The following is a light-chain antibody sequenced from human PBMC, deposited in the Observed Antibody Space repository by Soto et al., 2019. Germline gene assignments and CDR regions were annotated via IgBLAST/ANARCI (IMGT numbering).Light chain of an antibody. CDR2: GAS. CDR3: QQYGSSPPIT. J-gene: IGKJ5*01. CDR1: QSVSSTY. Sequence: EIVLTQSPGTLSLSPGERATLSCRASQSVSSTYLAWYQQKPGQAPRLFIYGASSRATGIPDRFSGSGSGTDFPLTISRLEPEDFAVYYCQQYGSSPPITFGQGTRLEIK. V-gene: IGKV3-20*01.